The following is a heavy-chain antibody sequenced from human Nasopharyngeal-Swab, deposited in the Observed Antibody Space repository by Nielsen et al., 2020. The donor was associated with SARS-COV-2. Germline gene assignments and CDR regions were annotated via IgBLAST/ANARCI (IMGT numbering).Heavy chain of an antibody. CDR3: ARDQISGVAQAMDV. D-gene: IGHD3-3*01. J-gene: IGHJ6*02. CDR2: MWYHGSKTYE. V-gene: IGHV3-33*01. CDR1: GFKFSDYG. Sequence: GGSLRLSCAASGFKFSDYGMHWVRQAPGKGLEWAAVMWYHGSKTYEYYADSVRGRFTISRDNSKNTLYLQMNSLRAEDTALYYCARDQISGVAQAMDVWGQGTTVTVSS.